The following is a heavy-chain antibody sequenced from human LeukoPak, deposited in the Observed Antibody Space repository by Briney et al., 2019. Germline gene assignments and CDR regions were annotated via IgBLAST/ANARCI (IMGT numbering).Heavy chain of an antibody. CDR1: GYTFTSYY. CDR2: INPSGGST. J-gene: IGHJ5*02. CDR3: AKDLGSSWYPGRMGLVAPSAGWFDP. V-gene: IGHV1-46*01. D-gene: IGHD6-13*01. Sequence: ASVKVSCKASGYTFTSYYMHWVRQAPGQGLEWMGIINPSGGSTSYAQKFQGRVTMTRDTSTSTVYMELSSLRAEDTAVYYCAKDLGSSWYPGRMGLVAPSAGWFDPWGQGTLVTVSS.